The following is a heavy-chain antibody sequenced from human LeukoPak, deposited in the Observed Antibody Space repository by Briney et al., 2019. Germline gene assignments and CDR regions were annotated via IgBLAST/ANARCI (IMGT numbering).Heavy chain of an antibody. Sequence: GGSLRLSCAASGFVFSSYWMSWVRQAPGKGLEWVAKIKLDGDERYYVDSVKGRFTISRDNDKDSLYLQMDSLRVEDTAIYYCARDRELGVWGQGTTVTVSS. CDR1: GFVFSSYW. J-gene: IGHJ6*02. CDR2: IKLDGDER. CDR3: ARDRELGV. D-gene: IGHD1-26*01. V-gene: IGHV3-7*03.